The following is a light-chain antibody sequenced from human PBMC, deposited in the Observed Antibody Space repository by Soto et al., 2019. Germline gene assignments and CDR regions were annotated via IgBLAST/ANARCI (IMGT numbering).Light chain of an antibody. J-gene: IGLJ1*01. V-gene: IGLV2-14*01. Sequence: QSVPTQPASLSRSPGQSITSSCTATSTDLGASEYVSRFQDRPGQAPIFLFSWLNYRSLGVSNRFSGSKSRNQAYLTISGLHVEEEAEYFCFSFTTASTHVLGTGTKVTVL. CDR3: FSFTTASTHV. CDR2: WLN. CDR1: STDLGASEY.